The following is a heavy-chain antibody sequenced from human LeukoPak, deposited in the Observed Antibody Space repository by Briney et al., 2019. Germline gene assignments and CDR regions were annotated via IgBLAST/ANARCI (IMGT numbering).Heavy chain of an antibody. Sequence: ASVKVSCTASGYTFTSFDINWVRQAPGQGLEWMGWMNPNSGNTGYAQKFQGRVTMTRNTSISTAYMELSSLRSEDTAVYYCARVMGTWISQWGQGTLVTVFS. J-gene: IGHJ4*02. CDR1: GYTFTSFD. D-gene: IGHD2-8*01. CDR3: ARVMGTWISQ. CDR2: MNPNSGNT. V-gene: IGHV1-8*01.